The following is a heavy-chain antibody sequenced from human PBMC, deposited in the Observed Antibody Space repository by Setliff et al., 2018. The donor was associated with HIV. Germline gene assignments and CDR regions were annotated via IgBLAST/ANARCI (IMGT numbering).Heavy chain of an antibody. V-gene: IGHV4-34*01. Sequence: SETLSLTCAVYGGSFSAYHWSWIRQTPGNGLEWLGEINHSGSTSYNLALESLVSMSIDTSKNHFSMKLSSVTAADTAIYYCAIGSDYTGSWFRPFYFDFWGHGKLVTVSS. J-gene: IGHJ4*01. D-gene: IGHD3-3*01. CDR1: GGSFSAYH. CDR3: AIGSDYTGSWFRPFYFDF. CDR2: INHSGST.